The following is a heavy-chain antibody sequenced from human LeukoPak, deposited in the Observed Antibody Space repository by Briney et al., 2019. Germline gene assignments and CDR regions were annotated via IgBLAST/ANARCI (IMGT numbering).Heavy chain of an antibody. CDR2: INPNNGGT. J-gene: IGHJ3*02. D-gene: IGHD6-13*01. V-gene: IGHV1-2*02. CDR3: ARGGSRSSGAFDI. Sequence: ASVKVSRKASGYTFTGYYLHWVRQAPGQGLEWVVWINPNNGGTNYAQTFQGRVTMTRDTSISTAYMELSRLRFDDTAVYYCARGGSRSSGAFDIWGQGTMVTVSS. CDR1: GYTFTGYY.